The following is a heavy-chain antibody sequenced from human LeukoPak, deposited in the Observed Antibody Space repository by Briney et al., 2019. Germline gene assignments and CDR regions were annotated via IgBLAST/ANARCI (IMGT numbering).Heavy chain of an antibody. CDR3: ARAFTTVVTPDWFDP. Sequence: GGSLRLSCAASGFTFSSYSMNWVRQAPGKGLEWVSSISSSSSYIYYADSVKGRFTISRDNAKNSLYLQMNSLRAEDTAVCYCARAFTTVVTPDWFDPWGQGTLVTVSS. D-gene: IGHD4-23*01. J-gene: IGHJ5*02. CDR2: ISSSSSYI. CDR1: GFTFSSYS. V-gene: IGHV3-21*01.